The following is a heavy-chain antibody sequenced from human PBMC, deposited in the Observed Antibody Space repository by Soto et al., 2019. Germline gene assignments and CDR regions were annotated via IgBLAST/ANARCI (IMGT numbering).Heavy chain of an antibody. J-gene: IGHJ4*02. D-gene: IGHD3-10*01. CDR3: ARGPITMVRGVNYPYYFDY. V-gene: IGHV4-34*01. CDR2: INHSGST. CDR1: GGSFSGYY. Sequence: QVQLQQWGAGLLKPSETLSLTCAVYGGSFSGYYWSWIRQPPGKGLEWIGEINHSGSTNYNPSLNSRVTISVDTSKNQFSLKLSSVTAADTAVYYCARGPITMVRGVNYPYYFDYWGQGTLVTVSS.